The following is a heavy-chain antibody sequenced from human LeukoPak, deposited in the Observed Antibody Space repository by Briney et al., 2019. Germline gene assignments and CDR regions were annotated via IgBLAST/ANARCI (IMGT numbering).Heavy chain of an antibody. V-gene: IGHV4-39*07. CDR1: GGSISRSDYY. CDR3: ASGNSTQIDY. Sequence: PSETLSLTCTVSGGSISRSDYYWAWIRQPPGKGLEWIGIIYYSGTTYYNSSLKSRVTISVDTSKNQFSLRMSSVTAADTAVYYCASGNSTQIDYWGQGPLVIVSS. J-gene: IGHJ4*02. CDR2: IYYSGTT. D-gene: IGHD4-23*01.